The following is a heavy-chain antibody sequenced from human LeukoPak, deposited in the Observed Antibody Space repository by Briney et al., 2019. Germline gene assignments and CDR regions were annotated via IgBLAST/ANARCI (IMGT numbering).Heavy chain of an antibody. V-gene: IGHV1-18*01. CDR1: GYTFTSYG. CDR3: ARGHSRNVGPRWFDP. J-gene: IGHJ5*02. D-gene: IGHD6-13*01. CDR2: ISAYNGNT. Sequence: ASVKVSCKASGYTFTSYGINWVRQAPGQGLEWMGWISAYNGNTNYAQKLQGRVTMTTDTSTSTAYMELRSLRSDDTAVYYCARGHSRNVGPRWFDPWGQGTLVTVSS.